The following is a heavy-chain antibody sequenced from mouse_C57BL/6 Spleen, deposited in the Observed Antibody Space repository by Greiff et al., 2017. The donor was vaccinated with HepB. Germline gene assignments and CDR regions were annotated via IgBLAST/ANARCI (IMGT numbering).Heavy chain of an antibody. V-gene: IGHV1-53*01. CDR3: ARDLGRGYYFDY. CDR1: GYTFTSYW. Sequence: QVQLQQPGTELVKPGASVKLSCKASGYTFTSYWMHWVKQRPGQGLEWIGNINPSNGGTNYNEKFKSKATLPVDKSSSTAYMQLSSLTSEDSAVYYCARDLGRGYYFDYWGQGTTLTVSS. CDR2: INPSNGGT. J-gene: IGHJ2*01. D-gene: IGHD4-1*01.